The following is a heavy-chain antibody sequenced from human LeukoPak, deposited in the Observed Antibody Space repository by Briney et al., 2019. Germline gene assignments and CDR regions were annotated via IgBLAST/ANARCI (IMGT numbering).Heavy chain of an antibody. D-gene: IGHD4-17*01. J-gene: IGHJ5*02. V-gene: IGHV3-15*01. Sequence: GGSLRLSCAASGFTFSSAWMSWVRQAPGKGLEWVGRIKNNGDGGTTDYAAPVRRRFAISRDDSKNSLYLQMNSLKTEDTGVYYCTWDYAGSWGQGTRVTASS. CDR2: IKNNGDGGTT. CDR1: GFTFSSAW. CDR3: TWDYAGS.